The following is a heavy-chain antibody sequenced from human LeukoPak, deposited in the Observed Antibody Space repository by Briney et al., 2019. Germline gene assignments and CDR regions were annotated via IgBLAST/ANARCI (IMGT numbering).Heavy chain of an antibody. Sequence: ASVKDSCKASGYTFTSYYMHWVRQVPGQGLEWMGIINPSGGSTSYAQKFQGRVTMTTDTSTSTAYMELRSLRSDDTAVYYCARGYSSGWYYYGMDVWGQGTTVTVSS. J-gene: IGHJ6*02. D-gene: IGHD6-19*01. CDR2: INPSGGST. CDR3: ARGYSSGWYYYGMDV. CDR1: GYTFTSYY. V-gene: IGHV1-46*01.